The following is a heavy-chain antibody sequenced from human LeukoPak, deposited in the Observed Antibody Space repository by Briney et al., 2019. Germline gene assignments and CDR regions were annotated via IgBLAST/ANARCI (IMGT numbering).Heavy chain of an antibody. D-gene: IGHD1-1*01. CDR1: GFTFSTYS. V-gene: IGHV3-48*04. CDR2: ISSTSTII. J-gene: IGHJ4*02. Sequence: GGSLKLSCAASGFTFSTYSMSWVRQAPEKGLEWVSFISSTSTIIHYADSVKGRFTISRDSARNSLYLQMNSLRAEDTAVYYCARSDSTGTNLDYWGQGTLVTVSS. CDR3: ARSDSTGTNLDY.